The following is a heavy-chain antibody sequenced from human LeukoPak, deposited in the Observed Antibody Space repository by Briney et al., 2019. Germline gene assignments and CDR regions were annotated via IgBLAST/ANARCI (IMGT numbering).Heavy chain of an antibody. CDR2: ISAYNGNT. Sequence: GASVKVSCKASGYTFTSYGIIWVRQAPGQGLEWMGWISAYNGNTNYAQKLQGRVTMTRDTSTSTVYMELRSLRAEDTAVYYCARDSKTSSLADPWGQGTLVTVSS. D-gene: IGHD2-2*01. J-gene: IGHJ5*02. CDR3: ARDSKTSSLADP. CDR1: GYTFTSYG. V-gene: IGHV1-18*01.